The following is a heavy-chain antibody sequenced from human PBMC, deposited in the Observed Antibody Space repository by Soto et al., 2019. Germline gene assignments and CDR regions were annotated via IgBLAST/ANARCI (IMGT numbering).Heavy chain of an antibody. Sequence: QVRLVPSGSELMKPGASVKVSCQASGYTFTSYAMNWVRQAPGPGLAWMGWFNTDTGNPTYAQGFTGRFVCSLDPSVSTAYLQICSLKAEDTAVYYCSREAGPNWFDPWGHGTLVTVAS. D-gene: IGHD6-13*01. V-gene: IGHV7-4-1*01. CDR2: FNTDTGNP. CDR1: GYTFTSYA. J-gene: IGHJ5*02. CDR3: SREAGPNWFDP.